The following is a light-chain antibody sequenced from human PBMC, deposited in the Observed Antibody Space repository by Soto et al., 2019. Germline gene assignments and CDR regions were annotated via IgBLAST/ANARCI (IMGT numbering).Light chain of an antibody. CDR3: SSYTSSSTLV. CDR1: SSDVGGYNY. CDR2: EVS. Sequence: QSALTQPASVSGSPGQSITISCTGTSSDVGGYNYVSWYQQHPGKAPKLMIYEVSNRPSGVSNRFSGSKSGNTASLTISGLXXXXXXXYXCSSYTSSSTLVFGGGTKLTVL. V-gene: IGLV2-14*01. J-gene: IGLJ2*01.